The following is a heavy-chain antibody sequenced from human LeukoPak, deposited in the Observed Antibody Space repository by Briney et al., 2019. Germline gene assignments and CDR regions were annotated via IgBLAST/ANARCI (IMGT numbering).Heavy chain of an antibody. CDR2: IYTTGMT. CDR1: GGSINSYW. V-gene: IGHV4-4*07. J-gene: IGHJ4*02. Sequence: SETLSLTCSVSGGSINSYWWSWIRQPAGKGLEFIGRIYTTGMTNYSPSLKSRVSMSVDMSKNQFSLELRSVTAADTAVYLCARAVYTISSYRFDYWGQGALVTVSS. CDR3: ARAVYTISSYRFDY. D-gene: IGHD3-10*01.